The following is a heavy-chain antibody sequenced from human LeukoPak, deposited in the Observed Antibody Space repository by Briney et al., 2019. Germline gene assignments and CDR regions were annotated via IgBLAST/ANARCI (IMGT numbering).Heavy chain of an antibody. CDR3: AREEYYYDSSGYYYYYYMDV. Sequence: PSETLSLTCTVSGGSISRYYWSWIRQPPGKGLEWIGYIYTSGSTNCNPSLKSRVTMSVDTSKNQFSLKLSSVTAADTAVYYCAREEYYYDSSGYYYYYYMDVWGKGTTVTVSS. D-gene: IGHD3-22*01. CDR1: GGSISRYY. V-gene: IGHV4-4*08. CDR2: IYTSGST. J-gene: IGHJ6*03.